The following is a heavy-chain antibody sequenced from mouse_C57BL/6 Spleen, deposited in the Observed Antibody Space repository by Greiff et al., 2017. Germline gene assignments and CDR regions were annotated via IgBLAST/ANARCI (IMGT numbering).Heavy chain of an antibody. J-gene: IGHJ2*01. CDR1: GYAFTNYL. D-gene: IGHD2-3*01. CDR2: INPGSGGT. CDR3: ARFDGYYVYY. Sequence: VQLKESGAELVRPGTSVKVSCKASGYAFTNYLIEWVKQRPGQGLEWIGVINPGSGGTNYNEKFKGKATLTADKSSSTAYMQLSSLTSEDSAVYFCARFDGYYVYYWGQGTTLTVSS. V-gene: IGHV1-54*01.